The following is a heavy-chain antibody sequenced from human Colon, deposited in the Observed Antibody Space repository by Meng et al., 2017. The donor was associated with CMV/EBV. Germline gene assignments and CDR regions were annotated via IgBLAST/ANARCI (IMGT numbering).Heavy chain of an antibody. CDR1: GYTFTGCY. Sequence: ASVKVSCKASGYTFTGCYMHWVRQAPGQGLEWMGWINPNSGDINYAQKFQGRVTMTRDTSISTAYMELSRLRSDDTAVYYCTRDPDVGGGSDYWGQGTLVTVSS. D-gene: IGHD1-14*01. CDR2: INPNSGDI. V-gene: IGHV1-2*02. CDR3: TRDPDVGGGSDY. J-gene: IGHJ4*02.